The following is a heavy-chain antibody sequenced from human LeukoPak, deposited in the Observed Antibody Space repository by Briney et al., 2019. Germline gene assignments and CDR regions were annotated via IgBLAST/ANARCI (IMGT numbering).Heavy chain of an antibody. CDR2: MYYSGST. D-gene: IGHD5-12*01. CDR1: GGSISSGGYY. Sequence: SETLSLTCTVSGGSISSGGYYWSWIRQHPGKGLEWIGYMYYSGSTYYNLSLKSRVSLSVETSKNQFSLRLTTVTAADTAVYYCARVRTTGYDFHYWGQGTLVTVSS. J-gene: IGHJ4*02. V-gene: IGHV4-31*03. CDR3: ARVRTTGYDFHY.